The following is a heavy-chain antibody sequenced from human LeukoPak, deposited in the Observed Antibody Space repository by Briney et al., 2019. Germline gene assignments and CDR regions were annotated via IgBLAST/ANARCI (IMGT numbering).Heavy chain of an antibody. D-gene: IGHD4-11*01. CDR3: ARDPTTVVSVPYYFDD. Sequence: SETLSLTCGLFGRSIIGYHWNWIRQSPGKGLEWIGEINHSGSANYNPSFKSRVTISLDTSKNQFSLELRPVTAADTAVYYCARDPTTVVSVPYYFDDWGQGTLVTVSS. V-gene: IGHV4-34*01. CDR1: GRSIIGYH. J-gene: IGHJ4*02. CDR2: INHSGSA.